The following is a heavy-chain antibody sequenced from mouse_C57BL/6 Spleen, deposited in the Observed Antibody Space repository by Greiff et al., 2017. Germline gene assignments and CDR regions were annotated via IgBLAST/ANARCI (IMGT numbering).Heavy chain of an antibody. J-gene: IGHJ3*01. Sequence: VQLQQSGAELARPGASVKLSCKASGYTFTSYGISWVKQRTGQGLEWIGEISPRSGNTYYNEKFKGKATLTADKSSSTAYMELRSLTSEDSAVYFCARSNWEKRAWFAYWGKGSLVTVSA. V-gene: IGHV1-81*01. D-gene: IGHD4-1*01. CDR2: ISPRSGNT. CDR3: ARSNWEKRAWFAY. CDR1: GYTFTSYG.